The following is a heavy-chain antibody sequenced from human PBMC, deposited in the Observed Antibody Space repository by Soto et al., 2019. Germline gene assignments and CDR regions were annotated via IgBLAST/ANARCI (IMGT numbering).Heavy chain of an antibody. J-gene: IGHJ6*02. D-gene: IGHD3-10*01. CDR3: ARGITMVRGATTKPYSSYGMDV. Sequence: SVRVSCKASGGTFSSYAISWVRQAPGQGLEWMGGIIPIFGTANYAQKFQGRVTITADESTSTAYMELSSLRSEDTAVYYCARGITMVRGATTKPYSSYGMDVWGQGTTVTLSS. V-gene: IGHV1-69*13. CDR2: IIPIFGTA. CDR1: GGTFSSYA.